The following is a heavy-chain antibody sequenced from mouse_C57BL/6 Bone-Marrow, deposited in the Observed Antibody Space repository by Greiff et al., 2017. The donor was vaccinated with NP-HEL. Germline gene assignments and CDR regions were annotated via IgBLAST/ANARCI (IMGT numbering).Heavy chain of an antibody. D-gene: IGHD2-1*01. CDR3: ARRNFYWYFGV. Sequence: EVKLVESGGGLVKPGGSLKLSCAASGFTFSDYGMHWVRQAPEKGLEWVAYISSGSSTIYYADTVKGRFTISRDNAKNTLFLQMTRLRSEDTAMYYCARRNFYWYFGVWGTGTTVTVSS. V-gene: IGHV5-17*01. CDR2: ISSGSSTI. J-gene: IGHJ1*03. CDR1: GFTFSDYG.